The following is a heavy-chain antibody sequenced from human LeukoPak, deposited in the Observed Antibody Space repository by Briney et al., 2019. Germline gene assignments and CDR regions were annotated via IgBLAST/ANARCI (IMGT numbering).Heavy chain of an antibody. Sequence: ASVEVSCKASGYTFTSYYMHWVRQAPGQGLEWMGIINPSGGSTSYAQKFQGRVTMTRDTSTSTVYMELSSLRSEDTAVYYCASHIVLMVYAIARWGQGTLVTVSS. J-gene: IGHJ4*02. V-gene: IGHV1-46*01. D-gene: IGHD2-8*01. CDR3: ASHIVLMVYAIAR. CDR2: INPSGGST. CDR1: GYTFTSYY.